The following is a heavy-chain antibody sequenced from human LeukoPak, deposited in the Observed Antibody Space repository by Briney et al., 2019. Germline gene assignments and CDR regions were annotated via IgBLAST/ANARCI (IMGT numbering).Heavy chain of an antibody. Sequence: ASVKVSCKASGYTFTGYYIHWVRQAPGQGLEWMGWINPHSGGTNFAQKFQGGVTMTRDTSITTAYMELSSLRSDDTAVYYCARDVGEYCSSTNCYASHYWGQGTLVTVSS. D-gene: IGHD2-2*01. V-gene: IGHV1-2*02. J-gene: IGHJ4*02. CDR2: INPHSGGT. CDR3: ARDVGEYCSSTNCYASHY. CDR1: GYTFTGYY.